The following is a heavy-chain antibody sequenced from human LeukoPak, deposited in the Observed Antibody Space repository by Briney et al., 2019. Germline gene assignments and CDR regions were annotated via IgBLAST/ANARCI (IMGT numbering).Heavy chain of an antibody. D-gene: IGHD6-6*01. V-gene: IGHV4-34*01. CDR1: GGSFSGYY. CDR2: INHSGST. Sequence: SETLSLTCAVYGGSFSGYYWSWIRQPPGKGLEWIGEINHSGSTNYNPSLKSRVTISVDTSKNQFSLKLSSVTAADTAVYYCARVRYSSSSEFDYWGQGTLVTVSX. CDR3: ARVRYSSSSEFDY. J-gene: IGHJ4*02.